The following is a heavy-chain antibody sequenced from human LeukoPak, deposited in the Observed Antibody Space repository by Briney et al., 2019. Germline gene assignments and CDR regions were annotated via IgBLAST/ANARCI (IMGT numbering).Heavy chain of an antibody. D-gene: IGHD3-22*01. CDR2: IYSGGST. CDR3: ARGGYDSSGCYYYFDF. CDR1: GFTVNSNY. Sequence: GGSLRLSCAASGFTVNSNYMSWVRQAPGKGLEWVSTIYSGGSTYYTGSLKGRFTISRDNSKNTVYLQMNSLRAEDAAVYYCARGGYDSSGCYYYFDFWGQGTLVTVSS. J-gene: IGHJ4*02. V-gene: IGHV3-53*01.